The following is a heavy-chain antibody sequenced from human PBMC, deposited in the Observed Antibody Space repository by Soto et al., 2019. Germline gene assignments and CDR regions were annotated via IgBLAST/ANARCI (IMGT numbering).Heavy chain of an antibody. J-gene: IGHJ4*02. Sequence: QVQLVESGGGVVRPGRSLRLSCGASGFSFSTYGMHWVRQAPGKGLEWVALIWYDGSAKYYADSVKGRFTISRHNSRNTLYLQLDSLRVEDTAVYYCVRRERSWLDYWGQGTLVTVSS. CDR3: VRRERSWLDY. D-gene: IGHD6-13*01. V-gene: IGHV3-33*01. CDR1: GFSFSTYG. CDR2: IWYDGSAK.